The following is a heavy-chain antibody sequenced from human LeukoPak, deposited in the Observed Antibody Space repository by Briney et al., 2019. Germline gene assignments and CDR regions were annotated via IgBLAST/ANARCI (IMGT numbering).Heavy chain of an antibody. D-gene: IGHD2-21*02. V-gene: IGHV4-31*03. Sequence: PSQTLSLTCTVSGGSISSGGYYWSWIRQHPGKGLEWIGYIYYSGSTYYNPSLKSRVTISVDTSKNQFSLKLSSVTAADTAVYYCARVIVVVTCMDVWGQGTTVTVSS. CDR3: ARVIVVVTCMDV. CDR1: GGSISSGGYY. CDR2: IYYSGST. J-gene: IGHJ6*02.